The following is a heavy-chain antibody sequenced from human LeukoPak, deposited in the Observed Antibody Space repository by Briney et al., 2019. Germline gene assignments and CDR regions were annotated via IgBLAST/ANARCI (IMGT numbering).Heavy chain of an antibody. CDR2: IYHSGST. CDR1: GGSISSSNW. V-gene: IGHV4-4*02. D-gene: IGHD3-22*01. J-gene: IGHJ4*02. Sequence: SGTLSLTCAVSGGSISSSNWWSWVRQPPGKGLEWIGEIYHSGSTNYNPSLKSRVTISVDKSKNQFSLKLSSVTAADTAVYYCARERAYYDSSGVRRMLDYWGQGTLVTVSS. CDR3: ARERAYYDSSGVRRMLDY.